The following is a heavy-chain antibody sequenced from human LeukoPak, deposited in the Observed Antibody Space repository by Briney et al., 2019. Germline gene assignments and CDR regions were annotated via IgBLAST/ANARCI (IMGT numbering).Heavy chain of an antibody. J-gene: IGHJ4*02. V-gene: IGHV3-7*01. CDR2: IKQDGSEK. D-gene: IGHD6-13*01. CDR3: ARLYSSSWYGYFDY. CDR1: GFTFSSYW. Sequence: GGSLRLSCAASGFTFSSYWMSWVRQAPGKGLEWVANIKQDGSEKYYVDSVKGRFTISRDNAKNSLYLQMNSLRAEDTAVYYCARLYSSSWYGYFDYWGQGTLVTVSS.